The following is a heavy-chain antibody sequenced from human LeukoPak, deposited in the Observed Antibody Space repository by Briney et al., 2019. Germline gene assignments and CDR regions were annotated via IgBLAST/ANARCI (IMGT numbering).Heavy chain of an antibody. V-gene: IGHV3-23*01. CDR2: ISGSGGST. J-gene: IGHJ4*02. CDR1: GFTFSSYA. Sequence: PGGSLRLSCAASGFTFSSYAMSWVRQAPGKGLEWVSAISGSGGSTYYADSVKGRFTISRDNSKNTLYLQMNSLRAEDTAVYYCAKMGDCYGSGSYQNDGDYWGQGTLVTVSS. D-gene: IGHD3-10*01. CDR3: AKMGDCYGSGSYQNDGDY.